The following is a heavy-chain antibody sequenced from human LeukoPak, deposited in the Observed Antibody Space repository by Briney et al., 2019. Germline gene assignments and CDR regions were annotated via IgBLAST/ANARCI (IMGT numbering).Heavy chain of an antibody. V-gene: IGHV3-21*01. J-gene: IGHJ4*02. CDR2: ISSSSSYI. CDR1: GFTFSSYS. Sequence: PGGSLRLSCAASGFTFSSYSMNWVRQAPGKGLEWVSSISSSSSYIYYADSVKGRFTISRDNAKNSLYLQMNSLRAEDTAVYYCASRIAARLYYFDYWGQGTLVTVSS. CDR3: ASRIAARLYYFDY. D-gene: IGHD6-6*01.